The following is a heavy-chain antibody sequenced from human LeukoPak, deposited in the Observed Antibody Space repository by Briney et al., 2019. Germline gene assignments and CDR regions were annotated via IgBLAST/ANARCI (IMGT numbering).Heavy chain of an antibody. CDR1: GFTFSSYD. V-gene: IGHV3-13*01. J-gene: IGHJ4*02. Sequence: GRSLRLSCAASGFTFSSYDMHWVRQATGKGLEWVSAIGTAGDTYYPGSVKGRFTISRENAKNSLYLQMNSLRAGDTAVYYCARGSGSYPYYFDYWGQGTLVTVSS. CDR3: ARGSGSYPYYFDY. CDR2: IGTAGDT. D-gene: IGHD1-26*01.